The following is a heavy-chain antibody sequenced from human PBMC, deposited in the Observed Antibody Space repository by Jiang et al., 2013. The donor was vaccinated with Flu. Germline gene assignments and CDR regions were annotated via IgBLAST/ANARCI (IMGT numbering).Heavy chain of an antibody. D-gene: IGHD6-19*01. Sequence: VQLVESGGGVVQPGRSLRLSCAASGFTFSSYGMHWVRQAPGKGLEWVAVISYDGSNKYYADSVKGRFTISRDNSKNTLYLQMNSLRAEDTAVYYCAKDRDSSGFDWFDPWGPGNPGPPSPQ. CDR3: AKDRDSSGFDWFDP. CDR1: GFTFSSYG. CDR2: ISYDGSNK. J-gene: IGHJ5*02. V-gene: IGHV3-30*18.